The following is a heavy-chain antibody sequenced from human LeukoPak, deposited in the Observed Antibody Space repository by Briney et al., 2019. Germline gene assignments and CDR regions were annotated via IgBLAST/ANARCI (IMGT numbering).Heavy chain of an antibody. CDR2: IYYSGST. J-gene: IGHJ4*02. CDR1: GGSIRSSTYY. Sequence: SETLSLTCTVSGGSIRSSTYYWAWIRQPPGKGLEWIGNIYYSGSTYYNPSLKSRVTISVDTSKNQFSLKLSSVTAADTAVYCCARIFNSGSYSFDYWGQGTLVTVSS. D-gene: IGHD1-26*01. V-gene: IGHV4-39*01. CDR3: ARIFNSGSYSFDY.